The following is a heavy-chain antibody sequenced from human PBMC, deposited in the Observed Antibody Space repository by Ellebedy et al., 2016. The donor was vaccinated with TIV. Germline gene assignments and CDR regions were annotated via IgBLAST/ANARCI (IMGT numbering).Heavy chain of an antibody. Sequence: GGSLRLSXAASGFTFDTFTMHWVRQAPGKGLEWVAVVLYDGSKKYYGDSVKGRFTISRDNSKNTLSLQLNNLRPDDTAIYFCATARWEVLGWGQGTLVTVSS. V-gene: IGHV3-30-3*01. CDR2: VLYDGSKK. D-gene: IGHD1-26*01. CDR1: GFTFDTFT. CDR3: ATARWEVLG. J-gene: IGHJ4*02.